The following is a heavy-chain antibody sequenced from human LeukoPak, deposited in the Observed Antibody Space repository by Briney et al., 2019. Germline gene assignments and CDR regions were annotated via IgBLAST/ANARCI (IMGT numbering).Heavy chain of an antibody. CDR1: GGSISSRSYY. CDR3: ARVGDYGSETDY. Sequence: SETLSLTCTVSGGSISSRSYYWGWIRQPPGKGLEWIGIIYYSGSTYSNPSLRSRVTISVDTSKNQFSLKLSSVTAADTAVYYCARVGDYGSETDYWGQGTLVTVSS. V-gene: IGHV4-39*01. CDR2: IYYSGST. D-gene: IGHD4-17*01. J-gene: IGHJ4*02.